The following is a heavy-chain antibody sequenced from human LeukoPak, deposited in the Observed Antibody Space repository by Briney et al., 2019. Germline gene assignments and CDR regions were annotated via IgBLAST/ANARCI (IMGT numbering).Heavy chain of an antibody. V-gene: IGHV3-21*01. CDR2: ISSSSSYI. CDR3: ARDRYDILTGYFQGLDY. Sequence: PGGSLRLSCAASGFTFSSYSMNWVRQAPGKGLEWVSSISSSSSYIYYADSVKGRFTISRDNAKNSLYLQMNSLRAEDTAVYYCARDRYDILTGYFQGLDYWGQGTLVTVSS. J-gene: IGHJ4*02. D-gene: IGHD3-9*01. CDR1: GFTFSSYS.